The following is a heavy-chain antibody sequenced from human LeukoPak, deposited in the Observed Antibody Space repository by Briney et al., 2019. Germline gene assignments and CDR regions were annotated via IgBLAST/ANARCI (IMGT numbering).Heavy chain of an antibody. D-gene: IGHD4-17*01. J-gene: IGHJ4*02. CDR2: ISGSGGST. CDR1: GLTFTNYA. Sequence: PGESLRLSCAASGLTFTNYAMSWVRQAPGKGLEWVSVISGSGGSTYYADFVKGRFTISRDNSKSTLYLQMNSLRAEDTAVYYCAKGVTTRRSFDYWGQGILVTVSS. V-gene: IGHV3-23*01. CDR3: AKGVTTRRSFDY.